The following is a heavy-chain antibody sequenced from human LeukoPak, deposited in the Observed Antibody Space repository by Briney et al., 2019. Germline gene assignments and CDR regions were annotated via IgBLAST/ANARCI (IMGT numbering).Heavy chain of an antibody. J-gene: IGHJ6*02. D-gene: IGHD3-22*01. CDR3: AREPYYYDSSGYLGYGMDV. V-gene: IGHV3-66*01. Sequence: GGSLRLSCAASGFTVSSNYMSWVRQAPGKGLEWVSVIYSGGSTYYADSVKGRFTISRDNAKNSLYLQMNSLRAEDTAVYYCAREPYYYDSSGYLGYGMDVWGQGTTVTVS. CDR1: GFTVSSNY. CDR2: IYSGGST.